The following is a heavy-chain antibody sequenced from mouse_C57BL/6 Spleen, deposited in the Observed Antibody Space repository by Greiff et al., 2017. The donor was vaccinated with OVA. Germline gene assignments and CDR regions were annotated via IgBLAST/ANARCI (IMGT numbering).Heavy chain of an antibody. V-gene: IGHV1-61*01. CDR3: ARNWDEAMDY. CDR2: IYPSDSET. D-gene: IGHD4-1*01. J-gene: IGHJ4*01. Sequence: VQLQQSGAELVRPGSSVKLSCKASGYTFTSYWMDWVKQRPGQGLEWIGNIYPSDSETHYNQKFKDKATLTVDKSSSTAYMQLSSLTSEDSAVYYCARNWDEAMDYWGQGTSVTVSS. CDR1: GYTFTSYW.